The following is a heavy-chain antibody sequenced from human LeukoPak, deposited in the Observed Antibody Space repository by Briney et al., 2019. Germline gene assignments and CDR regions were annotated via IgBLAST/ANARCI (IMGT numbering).Heavy chain of an antibody. CDR2: ISGSGGST. J-gene: IGHJ4*02. Sequence: PRGSLRLSCAASGFTFSSYAMSWVRQAPGKGLEWVSAISGSGGSTYYPDSVKGRFTISRDNSKNTLYLQMNSLRAEDTAVYYCARQQPYDSSGYSPSWGQGTLVTVSS. CDR1: GFTFSSYA. D-gene: IGHD3-22*01. CDR3: ARQQPYDSSGYSPS. V-gene: IGHV3-23*01.